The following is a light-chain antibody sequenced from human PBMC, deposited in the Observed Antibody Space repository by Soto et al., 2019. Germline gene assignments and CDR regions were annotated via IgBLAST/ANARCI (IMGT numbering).Light chain of an antibody. J-gene: IGLJ1*01. CDR2: EVS. CDR3: SSYTSSTTPYV. CDR1: SSDVGGYNH. Sequence: QSALTQPASVSGSPGQSITISCTGTSSDVGGYNHVSWYQQHPGKAPKLMIYEVSNRPSGVSNRFSGSKSGNTASLTISGLQAEDEADYYCSSYTSSTTPYVFGTATKLTVL. V-gene: IGLV2-14*01.